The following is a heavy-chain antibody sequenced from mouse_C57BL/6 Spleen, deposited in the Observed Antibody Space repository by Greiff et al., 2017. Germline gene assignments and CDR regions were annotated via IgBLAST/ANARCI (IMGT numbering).Heavy chain of an antibody. Sequence: EVQVVESGGGLVQPGGSMKLSCVASGFTFSNYWMNWVRQSPEKGLEWVAQIRLKSDNYATHYAESVKGRFTISRDDSKSSVYLQMNNLRAEDTGMYYCTGYYDYDEDAMDYWGQGTSVTVSS. J-gene: IGHJ4*01. CDR1: GFTFSNYW. CDR3: TGYYDYDEDAMDY. D-gene: IGHD2-4*01. V-gene: IGHV6-3*01. CDR2: IRLKSDNYAT.